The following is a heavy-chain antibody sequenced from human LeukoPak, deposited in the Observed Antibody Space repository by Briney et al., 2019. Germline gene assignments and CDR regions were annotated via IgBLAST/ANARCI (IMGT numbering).Heavy chain of an antibody. CDR1: GYTFTSYG. Sequence: ASVKVSCKASGYTFTSYGISWVRQAPGQGLEWMGWINPNSGGTNYAQKFQGRVTMTRDTSISTAYMELSRLRSDDTAVYYCARENAAAASRGWFDPWGQGTLVTVSS. J-gene: IGHJ5*02. D-gene: IGHD2-2*01. CDR3: ARENAAAASRGWFDP. V-gene: IGHV1-2*02. CDR2: INPNSGGT.